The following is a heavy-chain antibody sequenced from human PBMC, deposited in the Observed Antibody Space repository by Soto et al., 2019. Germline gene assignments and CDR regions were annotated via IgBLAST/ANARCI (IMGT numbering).Heavy chain of an antibody. J-gene: IGHJ5*02. D-gene: IGHD6-25*01. Sequence: PVESLTIFCKVSGYKFPTYWIAWVRQTPERGLECMGFIYPGDSETIYSPSFQGRVTMSADKSLSTAYLQWGSLRTSDTAIYYCARGFTGSAGRFDPWGQGTVVTVAS. CDR3: ARGFTGSAGRFDP. V-gene: IGHV5-51*01. CDR1: GYKFPTYW. CDR2: IYPGDSET.